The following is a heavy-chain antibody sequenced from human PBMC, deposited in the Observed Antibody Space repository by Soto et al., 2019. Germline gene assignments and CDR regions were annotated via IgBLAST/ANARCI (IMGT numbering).Heavy chain of an antibody. CDR2: IKEDGSRA. Sequence: DVQLVESGGGLVQPGGSLRLSCAASRFSFPTSWMIWVRQAPGKGLEWVANIKEDGSRAYYADSVKGRFTISRDNAKDSLYLQMNSLRAEDTAVYYCGRDRAYNKFDYWGQGTLVTVSS. CDR3: GRDRAYNKFDY. J-gene: IGHJ4*02. D-gene: IGHD4-4*01. CDR1: RFSFPTSW. V-gene: IGHV3-7*01.